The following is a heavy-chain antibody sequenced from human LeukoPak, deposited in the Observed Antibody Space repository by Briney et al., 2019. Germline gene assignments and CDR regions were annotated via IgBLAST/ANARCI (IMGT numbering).Heavy chain of an antibody. D-gene: IGHD3-22*01. V-gene: IGHV3-20*04. Sequence: PGGSLRLSCAASGFTFDDYGMSWVRQAPWKGLEWVSGINWNGGSTGYADSVKGRFTISRDNSKNTLYLQMNSLRAEDTAVYYCAKGLAPYYYDSSGYDYWGQGTLVTVSS. J-gene: IGHJ4*02. CDR1: GFTFDDYG. CDR3: AKGLAPYYYDSSGYDY. CDR2: INWNGGST.